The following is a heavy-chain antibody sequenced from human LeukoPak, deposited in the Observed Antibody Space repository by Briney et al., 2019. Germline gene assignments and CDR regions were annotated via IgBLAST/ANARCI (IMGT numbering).Heavy chain of an antibody. CDR2: IYTSEST. Sequence: SQTLSLTCTVSGGSISSGSYYWSWIRQPAGKGLEWIGRIYTSESTNYNPSLKSRVTISVDTSKNQFSLKLSSVTAADTAVYYCARVRIVGATNWFDPWGQGTLVTVSS. D-gene: IGHD1-26*01. V-gene: IGHV4-61*02. J-gene: IGHJ5*02. CDR3: ARVRIVGATNWFDP. CDR1: GGSISSGSYY.